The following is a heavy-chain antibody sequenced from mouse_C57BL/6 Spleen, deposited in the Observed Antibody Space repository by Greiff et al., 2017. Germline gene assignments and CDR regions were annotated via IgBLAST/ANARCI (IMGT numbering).Heavy chain of an antibody. CDR3: ARIYSPYAMDY. Sequence: EVQLVESGGGLVKPGGSLKLSCAASGFTFSDYGMHWVRQAPEKGLEWVAYISSGSSTIYYADTGKGRFTISRDNAKNTLFLQMTSLRSEDTAMYYCARIYSPYAMDYWGQGTSVTVSS. CDR2: ISSGSSTI. V-gene: IGHV5-17*01. CDR1: GFTFSDYG. J-gene: IGHJ4*01. D-gene: IGHD2-1*01.